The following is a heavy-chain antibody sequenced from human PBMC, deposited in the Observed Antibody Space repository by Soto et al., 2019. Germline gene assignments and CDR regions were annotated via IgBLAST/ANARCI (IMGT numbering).Heavy chain of an antibody. CDR1: GASIPNFY. Sequence: PSETLSLTCAVSGASIPNFYWSWIRQPPGKGLEWIAYIHYSGTTNYNPSLKSRVTISLDTSTNQFSLGLSSVTAADTAVYYRARTLNSGCYDSWGQRTLVTVPS. CDR3: ARTLNSGCYDS. J-gene: IGHJ4*02. D-gene: IGHD5-12*01. CDR2: IHYSGTT. V-gene: IGHV4-59*01.